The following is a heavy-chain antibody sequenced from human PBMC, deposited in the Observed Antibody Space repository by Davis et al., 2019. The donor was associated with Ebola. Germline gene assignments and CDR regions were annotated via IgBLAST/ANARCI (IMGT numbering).Heavy chain of an antibody. CDR3: AREGAPVRSGGSWGGGFDFDY. Sequence: GESLKISCAASGFTVSSNYMSWVRQAPGKGLEWVSVIYSGGSTYYADSVKGRFTISRDNAKNSLYLQMNSLRDEDTAVYYCAREGAPVRSGGSWGGGFDFDYWGQGTLVTVSS. CDR1: GFTVSSNY. CDR2: IYSGGST. J-gene: IGHJ4*02. V-gene: IGHV3-53*01. D-gene: IGHD2-15*01.